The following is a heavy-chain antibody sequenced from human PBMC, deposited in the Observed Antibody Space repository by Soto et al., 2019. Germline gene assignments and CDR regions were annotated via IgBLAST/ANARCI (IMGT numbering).Heavy chain of an antibody. V-gene: IGHV4-34*01. J-gene: IGHJ4*02. CDR2: INHSGST. CDR1: GGSFSGYY. CDR3: ARGGVVPAAIFDY. Sequence: QVQLQQWGAGLLKPSETLSLTCAVYGGSFSGYYWSWIRQPPGKGLEWIGEINHSGSTNYNPSLKSRVTISVDTSKNQFSLKLSYVTAADTAVYYCARGGVVPAAIFDYWGQGTLVTVSS. D-gene: IGHD2-2*01.